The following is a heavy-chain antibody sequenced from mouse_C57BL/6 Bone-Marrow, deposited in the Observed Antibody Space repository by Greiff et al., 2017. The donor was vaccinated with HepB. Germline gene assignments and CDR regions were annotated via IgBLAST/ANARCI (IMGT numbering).Heavy chain of an antibody. J-gene: IGHJ1*03. D-gene: IGHD1-1*01. CDR1: GFTFSSYT. V-gene: IGHV5-9*01. CDR2: ISGGGGNT. Sequence: EVQLVESGGGLVKPGGSLKLSCAASGFTFSSYTMSWVRQTPEKRLEWVATISGGGGNTYYPDSVKGRFTISRDNAKNTLYLQMSSLRSEDTALYYCATYYYGSSYLGWYFDVWGTGTTVTVSS. CDR3: ATYYYGSSYLGWYFDV.